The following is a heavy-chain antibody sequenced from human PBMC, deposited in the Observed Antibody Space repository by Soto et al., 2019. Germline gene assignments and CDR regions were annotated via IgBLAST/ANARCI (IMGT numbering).Heavy chain of an antibody. CDR3: ARTIAARARFDY. V-gene: IGHV4-34*01. Sequence: QVQLQQWGAGLLKPSETLSLTCAVYGGSFSGYYWSWIRQPPGKGLEWIGEINHSGSTNYNPSLKSRVTISVDTSKNQFSLKLSSVTVADTAVYYCARTIAARARFDYWGQGTLVTVSS. D-gene: IGHD6-6*01. CDR1: GGSFSGYY. CDR2: INHSGST. J-gene: IGHJ4*02.